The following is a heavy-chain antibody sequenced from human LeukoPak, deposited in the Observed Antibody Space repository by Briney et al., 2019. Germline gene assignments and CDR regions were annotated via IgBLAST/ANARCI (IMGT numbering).Heavy chain of an antibody. D-gene: IGHD3-9*01. V-gene: IGHV5-51*01. CDR3: ARQSLTYDILTGYPVTYGMDV. CDR2: IYPGDSDT. J-gene: IGHJ6*02. Sequence: GESLKISCKGSGYSFTSYWIGWVRQMPAKGLEWMGIIYPGDSDTRYSPSFQGQVTISAEKSISTAYLQWSSLKASETAMYYCARQSLTYDILTGYPVTYGMDVWGQGTTVTVSS. CDR1: GYSFTSYW.